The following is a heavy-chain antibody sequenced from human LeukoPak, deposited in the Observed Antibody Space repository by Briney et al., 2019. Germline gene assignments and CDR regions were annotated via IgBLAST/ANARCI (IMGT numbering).Heavy chain of an antibody. V-gene: IGHV4-39*01. CDR1: GGSISSSSYY. CDR2: IYYSGST. J-gene: IGHJ4*02. Sequence: SETLSLTCTVSGGSISSSSYYWGWLRQPPGKGLEWIGSIYYSGSTYYNPSLKSRVTISVDTSNNQFSLKLSSVTAADTAVYYCARQGQQLRYLDYWGQGTLVTVSS. D-gene: IGHD6-13*01. CDR3: ARQGQQLRYLDY.